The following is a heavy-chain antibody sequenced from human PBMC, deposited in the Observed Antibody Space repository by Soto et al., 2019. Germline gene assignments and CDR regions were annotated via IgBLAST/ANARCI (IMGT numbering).Heavy chain of an antibody. D-gene: IGHD3-16*02. CDR2: IVPSLDTT. V-gene: IGHV1-69*11. CDR3: ARWPQPRYTADPYAVDV. J-gene: IGHJ6*02. CDR1: GGTFSSSG. Sequence: QVHLVQSGTEVKKPGSSVEVSCKASGGTFSSSGFSWVRQAPGQGLEWKGMIVPSLDTTNYAQKFQARVTITADEVTSTAYMELRSLRSEDTAVYYCARWPQPRYTADPYAVDVWGQGTRVIVSS.